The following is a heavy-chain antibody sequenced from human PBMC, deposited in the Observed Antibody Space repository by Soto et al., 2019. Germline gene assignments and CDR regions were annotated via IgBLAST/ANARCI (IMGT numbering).Heavy chain of an antibody. Sequence: ASLEVSFKASCYAFTIYGSIWWLHSPGQGREWMGWITVYNDNRKYARKFQGRVTMTTDTSTSTVYMELRSLSSDDTAVYYCARDGVDVNKGIYGYGGQETLVTAST. CDR3: ARDGVDVNKGIYGY. J-gene: IGHJ4*02. CDR1: CYAFTIYG. V-gene: IGHV1-18*01. D-gene: IGHD2-8*01. CDR2: ITVYNDNR.